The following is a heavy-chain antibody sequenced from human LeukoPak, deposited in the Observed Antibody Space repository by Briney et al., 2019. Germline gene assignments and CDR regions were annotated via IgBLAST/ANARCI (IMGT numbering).Heavy chain of an antibody. J-gene: IGHJ4*02. CDR3: ARHRWQWLAEFDY. D-gene: IGHD6-19*01. CDR2: IIPILGIA. V-gene: IGHV1-69*04. CDR1: GGTFSSYA. Sequence: GASVKVSCKASGGTFSSYAISWVRQAPGQGLEWMGRIIPILGIANYAQKFQGRVTITADKSTSTAYMELSSLRSEDTAVYYCARHRWQWLAEFDYWGQGTLVTVSS.